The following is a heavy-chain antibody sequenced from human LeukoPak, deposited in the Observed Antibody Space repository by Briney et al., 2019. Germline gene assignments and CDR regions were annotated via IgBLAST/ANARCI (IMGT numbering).Heavy chain of an antibody. D-gene: IGHD2-21*01. V-gene: IGHV4-59*01. CDR1: GGSISSYY. CDR2: IYYSGST. Sequence: PSETLSLTCTVSGGSISSYYWSWIRQPPGKGLEWIGYIYYSGSTNYNPSLKSRVTISVDTSKNQFSLKLSSVTAADTAVYYCAREADCGGDCYSMYAFDIWGQGTMVTVSS. J-gene: IGHJ3*02. CDR3: AREADCGGDCYSMYAFDI.